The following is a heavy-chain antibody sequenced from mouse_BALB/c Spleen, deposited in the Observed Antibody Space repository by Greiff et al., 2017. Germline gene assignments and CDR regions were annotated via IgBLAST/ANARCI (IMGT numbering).Heavy chain of an antibody. CDR1: GFTFSSYA. Sequence: EVKLVESGGGLVKPGGSLKLSCAASGFTFSSYAMSWVRQTPEKRLEWVASISSGGSTYYPDSVKGRFTISRDNARNILYLQMSSLRSEDTDMYYCARGDYRYEGYYAMDYWGQGTAVTVSS. CDR3: ARGDYRYEGYYAMDY. V-gene: IGHV5-6-5*01. J-gene: IGHJ4*01. CDR2: ISSGGST. D-gene: IGHD2-14*01.